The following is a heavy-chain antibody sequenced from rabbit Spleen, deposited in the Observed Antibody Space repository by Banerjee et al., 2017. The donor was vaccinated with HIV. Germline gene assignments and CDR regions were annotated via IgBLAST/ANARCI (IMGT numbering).Heavy chain of an antibody. J-gene: IGHJ4*01. Sequence: QEQLEESGGGLVKPEGSLTLTCKATGFSFSDRDVMCWVRQAPGKGLEWIACIYVGSSDTTYYASWAKGRFTISKTSSTTVTLQMTSLTAADTATYFCARYNAAYAFALDLWGQGTLVTVS. D-gene: IGHD6-1*01. CDR2: IYVGSSDTT. CDR1: GFSFSDRDV. CDR3: ARYNAAYAFALDL. V-gene: IGHV1S45*01.